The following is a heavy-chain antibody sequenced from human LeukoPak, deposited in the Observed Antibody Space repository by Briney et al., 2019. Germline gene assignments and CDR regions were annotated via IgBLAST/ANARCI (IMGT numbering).Heavy chain of an antibody. Sequence: GASVKVSCKASGGTFSSYAISWVRQAPGQGLEWMGGIIPIFGTANYAQKLQGRVTMTTDTSTSTAYMELRSLRSDDTAVYYCAYSHWELLQYFDYWGQGTLVTVSS. J-gene: IGHJ4*02. CDR2: IIPIFGTA. CDR3: AYSHWELLQYFDY. CDR1: GGTFSSYA. D-gene: IGHD1-26*01. V-gene: IGHV1-69*05.